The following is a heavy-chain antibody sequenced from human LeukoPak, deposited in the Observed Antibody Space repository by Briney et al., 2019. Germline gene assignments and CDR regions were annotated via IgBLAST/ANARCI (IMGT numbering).Heavy chain of an antibody. CDR3: ARDPSVRFLEWFHGLDV. CDR2: ISSSSSTI. Sequence: GGSLRLSCAASGFTFSSYSMNWVRQAPGKGLEWVSYISSSSSTIYYADSVKGRFTISRDNAKNSLYLQMNSLRAEDTAVYYCARDPSVRFLEWFHGLDVWGKGTTVTVSS. J-gene: IGHJ6*04. CDR1: GFTFSSYS. D-gene: IGHD3-3*01. V-gene: IGHV3-48*01.